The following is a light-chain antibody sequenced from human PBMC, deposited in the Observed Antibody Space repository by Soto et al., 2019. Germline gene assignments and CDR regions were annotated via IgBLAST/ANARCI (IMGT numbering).Light chain of an antibody. V-gene: IGLV2-14*01. CDR3: SSYTSSSTYAV. J-gene: IGLJ7*01. CDR2: EVS. CDR1: SSDIGGYNY. Sequence: QSALTQPASVSGSPGQSITISCTGTSSDIGGYNYVSWYRQHPGKAPKLMIYEVSNRPSGVSNRFSGSKSGNTASLTISGLQAEDEADYYCSSYTSSSTYAVFGGGTQLTVL.